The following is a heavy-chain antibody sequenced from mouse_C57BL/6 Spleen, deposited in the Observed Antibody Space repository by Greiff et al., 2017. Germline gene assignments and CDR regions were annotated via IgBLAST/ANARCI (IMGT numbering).Heavy chain of an antibody. CDR1: GFTFSSYA. J-gene: IGHJ2*01. V-gene: IGHV5-9-1*02. CDR2: LSSGGDYI. Sequence: EVQRVEPGEGLVKPGGSLKLSCAASGFTFSSYAMSWVRQTPEKRLEWVAYLSSGGDYIYYADTVKGRCTISRDNARNTLYLQMSSLKAEDTAMYYCTRETVAYYCDDWGQGTTLTVSS. CDR3: TRETVAYYCDD. D-gene: IGHD1-1*01.